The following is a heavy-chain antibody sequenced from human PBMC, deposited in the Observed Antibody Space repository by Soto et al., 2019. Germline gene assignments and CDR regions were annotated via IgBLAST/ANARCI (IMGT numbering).Heavy chain of an antibody. CDR1: GFTFSSYA. CDR3: VKDSSGSYYLFDS. Sequence: GGSLRLSCSASGFTFSSYAMHWVRQAPGKGLECISAINNNGGSIYYADSVKGRFTISRDNSRNTLYLQMRSLRAEDTAVYYCVKDSSGSYYLFDSWGQGTLVTVSS. J-gene: IGHJ4*02. CDR2: INNNGGSI. D-gene: IGHD1-26*01. V-gene: IGHV3-64D*06.